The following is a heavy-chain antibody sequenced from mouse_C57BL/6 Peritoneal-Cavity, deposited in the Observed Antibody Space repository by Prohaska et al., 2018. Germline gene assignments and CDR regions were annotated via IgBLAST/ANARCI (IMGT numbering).Heavy chain of an antibody. D-gene: IGHD1-1*01. CDR3: ARSASLITTVVEGWYFDV. J-gene: IGHJ1*03. V-gene: IGHV1-4*01. CDR1: GYTFTSYT. CDR2: INPSSGYT. Sequence: GAELARPGASVKMSCKASGYTFTSYTMHWVKQRPGQGLEWIGYINPSSGYTKYNQKFKDKATLTADKSSSTAYMQLSSLTSEDSAVYYCARSASLITTVVEGWYFDVWGTGTTVTVSS.